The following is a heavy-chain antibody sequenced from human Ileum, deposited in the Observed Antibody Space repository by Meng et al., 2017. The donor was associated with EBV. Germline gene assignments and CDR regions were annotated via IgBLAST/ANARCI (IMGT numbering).Heavy chain of an antibody. CDR2: INHSGST. D-gene: IGHD3-10*01. Sequence: QVQVQQWGAGLLKPSETLSLTCAVYGGSLSGYYWSWIRQPPGKGLEWIGEINHSGSTNYNPSLKSRVTISVDTSKNQFSLKLSSVTAADTAVYYCARGNKVSDRGFDYWGQGTLVTVSS. CDR3: ARGNKVSDRGFDY. V-gene: IGHV4-34*01. J-gene: IGHJ4*02. CDR1: GGSLSGYY.